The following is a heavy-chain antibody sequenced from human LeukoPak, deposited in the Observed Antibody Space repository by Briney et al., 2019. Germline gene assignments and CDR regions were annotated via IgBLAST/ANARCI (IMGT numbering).Heavy chain of an antibody. Sequence: EASVKVSCKASGYTFTSYYMHWVRQAPGQGLEWMGWINPNSGGTNYAQKFQGRVTMTRDTSISTAYMELSRLRSDDTAVYYCARARGDKENPGRSSSWFLYYYYYMDVWGKGTTVTVSS. J-gene: IGHJ6*03. D-gene: IGHD6-13*01. CDR1: GYTFTSYY. CDR3: ARARGDKENPGRSSSWFLYYYYYMDV. CDR2: INPNSGGT. V-gene: IGHV1-2*02.